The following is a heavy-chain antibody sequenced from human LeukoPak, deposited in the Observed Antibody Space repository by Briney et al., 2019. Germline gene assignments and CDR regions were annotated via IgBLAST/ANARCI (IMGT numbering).Heavy chain of an antibody. CDR1: GXSISSYY. D-gene: IGHD3-10*01. V-gene: IGHV4-59*01. CDR3: ASLSRGYFDY. J-gene: IGHJ4*02. Sequence: PSETLSLTCTVSGXSISSYYWSWIRQPPGKGLEWIGYIYYSGSTNYNPSLKSRVTISVDTSKNQFSLKLSSVTAADTAVYYCASLSRGYFDYWGQGTLVTVSS. CDR2: IYYSGST.